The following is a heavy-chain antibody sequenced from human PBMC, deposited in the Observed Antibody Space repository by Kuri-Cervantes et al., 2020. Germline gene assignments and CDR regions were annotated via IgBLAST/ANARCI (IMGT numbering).Heavy chain of an antibody. Sequence: GESLKISCAASGFTFSSYGMHWVRQAPGKGLEWVAVIWYDGSNKYYADSVKGRFTISRDNAKNSLYLQMNSLRAEDTALYYCARDRKGGQQLVRSYYYYGMDVWGQGTTVTVSS. V-gene: IGHV3-33*01. CDR2: IWYDGSNK. CDR1: GFTFSSYG. D-gene: IGHD6-13*01. J-gene: IGHJ6*02. CDR3: ARDRKGGQQLVRSYYYYGMDV.